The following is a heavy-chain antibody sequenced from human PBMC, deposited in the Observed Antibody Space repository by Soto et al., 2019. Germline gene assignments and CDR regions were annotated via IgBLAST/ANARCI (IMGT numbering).Heavy chain of an antibody. CDR2: ISSSGTI. Sequence: LSLTCSVSGGSIRDYFWTWVRQPPGKGLEWIGYISSSGTINYNSSLKSRVTISLDTSRNHFSLKLSSVTTADTAVYFCARDRKLVIPGNYYYYGMDVWGQGTTVTVSS. CDR3: ARDRKLVIPGNYYYYGMDV. D-gene: IGHD3-9*01. CDR1: GGSIRDYF. V-gene: IGHV4-59*01. J-gene: IGHJ6*02.